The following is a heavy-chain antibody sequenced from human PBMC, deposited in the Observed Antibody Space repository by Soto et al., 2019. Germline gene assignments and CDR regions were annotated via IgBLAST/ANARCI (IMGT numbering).Heavy chain of an antibody. J-gene: IGHJ5*02. D-gene: IGHD3-22*01. CDR1: GGSIIISNYY. CDR2: ISFGRST. V-gene: IGHV4-39*01. CDR3: ARRPSYYNSSAYHAWFDP. Sequence: QLQLQESGPRLVKPSETLSLTRTVSGGSIIISNYYWGWIRQPPGKGLEWIASISFGRSTIYNPSLKSRVTISVDTANNQFSLEVTSVTAADTAVYYCARRPSYYNSSAYHAWFDPWGQGALVTVSS.